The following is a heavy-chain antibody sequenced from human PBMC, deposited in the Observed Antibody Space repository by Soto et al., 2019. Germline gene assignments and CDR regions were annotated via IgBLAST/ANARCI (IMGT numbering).Heavy chain of an antibody. CDR3: ARDSAVELTNFDY. V-gene: IGHV3-21*01. CDR1: GLTFSSYS. J-gene: IGHJ4*02. Sequence: GGSLRLSCAASGLTFSSYSMNWVRQAPGKGLEWVSSISSSSSYIYYADSVKGRFTISRDNAKNSLYLQMNSLRAEDTAVYYCARDSAVELTNFDYWGQGTLVTVSS. CDR2: ISSSSSYI. D-gene: IGHD1-26*01.